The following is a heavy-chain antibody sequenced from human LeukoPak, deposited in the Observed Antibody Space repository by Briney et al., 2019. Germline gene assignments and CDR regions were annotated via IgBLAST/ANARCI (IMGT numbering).Heavy chain of an antibody. J-gene: IGHJ6*02. CDR2: IIPILGIT. Sequence: SVKVSCRASGGTFSSYAISWVRQAPGQGLEWMGRIIPILGITNYAQKFQGRVTITADKSTSTAYMELSSLRSEDTAVYYCARATYGDYRDYYYGMDVWSQGTTVTVSS. CDR1: GGTFSSYA. D-gene: IGHD4-17*01. CDR3: ARATYGDYRDYYYGMDV. V-gene: IGHV1-69*04.